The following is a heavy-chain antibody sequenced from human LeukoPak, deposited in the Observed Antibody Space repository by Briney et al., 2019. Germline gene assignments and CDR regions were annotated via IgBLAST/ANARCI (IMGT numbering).Heavy chain of an antibody. CDR3: ARDPAGSGRTNGVDV. CDR1: GGSMSNYY. J-gene: IGHJ6*01. CDR2: IYHSGST. Sequence: PSETLSLTCTVSGGSMSNYYWSWIRQPPGKRLEWIGYIYHSGSTNYNPSLNSRVTISIDTSKNQFSLNLSSVTAADTAVYYCARDPAGSGRTNGVDVWGEGATVTVSS. D-gene: IGHD3-10*01. V-gene: IGHV4-59*12.